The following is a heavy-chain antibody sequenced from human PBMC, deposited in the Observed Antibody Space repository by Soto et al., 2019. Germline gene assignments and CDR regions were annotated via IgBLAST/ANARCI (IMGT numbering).Heavy chain of an antibody. Sequence: QAQLVESGGGVVQPGRSLRLSCAASGFTFSSYGMHWVRQAPGKGLEWVAVISYDGSNKYYADSVKGRFTISRDNSKNTLYLQMNSLRAEDTAVYYCAKNGDPGIPYFQHWGQGTLVTVSS. D-gene: IGHD2-21*02. CDR1: GFTFSSYG. V-gene: IGHV3-30*18. CDR2: ISYDGSNK. CDR3: AKNGDPGIPYFQH. J-gene: IGHJ1*01.